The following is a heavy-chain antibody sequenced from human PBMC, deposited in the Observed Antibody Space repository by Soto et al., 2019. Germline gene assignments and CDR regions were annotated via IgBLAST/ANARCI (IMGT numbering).Heavy chain of an antibody. CDR3: ARSGSYRLDC. J-gene: IGHJ4*02. CDR2: ISTSGSSI. V-gene: IGHV3-48*01. D-gene: IGHD1-26*01. CDR1: GVSCSNHN. Sequence: TGGSLRLSCVASGVSCSNHNMNWVRQAPGKGLEWISYISTSGSSIYYADSVKGRFTISRDNAKNSLYLQMNSLRAEDTAVYYCARSGSYRLDCWGQGTLVTVSS.